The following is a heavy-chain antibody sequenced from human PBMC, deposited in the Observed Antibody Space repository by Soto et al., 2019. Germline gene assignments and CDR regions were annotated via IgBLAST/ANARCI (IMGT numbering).Heavy chain of an antibody. V-gene: IGHV3-23*01. CDR1: GFTFSSYA. J-gene: IGHJ4*02. CDR2: ISGSGGST. CDR3: AKGAYDSNSPFDY. Sequence: GVSRRRSWAASGFTFSSYAMSWVCYARGQGLNRVSAISGSGGSTYYADSVKGRFTISRDNSKNTLYLQKSSLRAEDTGVYYCAKGAYDSNSPFDYWGQGTLVAVSS. D-gene: IGHD3-22*01.